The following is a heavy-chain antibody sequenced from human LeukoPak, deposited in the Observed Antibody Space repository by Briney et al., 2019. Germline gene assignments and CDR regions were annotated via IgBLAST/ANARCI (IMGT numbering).Heavy chain of an antibody. D-gene: IGHD6-13*01. V-gene: IGHV3-21*01. CDR3: ARVYGRRSSWYYLDY. CDR1: RFTFSSYS. Sequence: GGSLRLSCAASRFTFSSYSMNWVRQAPGKGLEWVSSISSSSSYIYYADSVKGRFTISRDNAKNSLYLQMHRLRAEDTAVYYCARVYGRRSSWYYLDYWGQGTLVTVSS. J-gene: IGHJ4*02. CDR2: ISSSSSYI.